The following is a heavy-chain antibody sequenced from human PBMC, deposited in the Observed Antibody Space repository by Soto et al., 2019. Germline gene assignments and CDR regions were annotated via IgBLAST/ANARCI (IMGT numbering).Heavy chain of an antibody. J-gene: IGHJ4*02. CDR3: VRVPNY. CDR1: GDSISSLNW. V-gene: IGHV4-4*02. CDR2: IHHNGNT. Sequence: QVQLQESGPGLVKPSGTLSLTCTVSGDSISSLNWWSWVRQPPGKGLEWLGQIHHNGNTDYNASLKSRVTISIDKSKNQFSLNFNSVTVADTAVYYCVRVPNYWGQGTLVTVSS.